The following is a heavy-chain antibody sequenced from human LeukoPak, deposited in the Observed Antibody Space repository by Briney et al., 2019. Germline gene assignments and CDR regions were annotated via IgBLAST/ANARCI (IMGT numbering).Heavy chain of an antibody. Sequence: GGSLKISCKGSGYSFTSYWIGWVRQMPGQGLEGMGIIFPGDSDTRYSPSFQGQVTISADRSIITAYLQWSSLRASDTAMYYCARLREYCSGGSCYPDAFDIWGQGTMVTVSS. CDR3: ARLREYCSGGSCYPDAFDI. CDR1: GYSFTSYW. CDR2: IFPGDSDT. J-gene: IGHJ3*02. V-gene: IGHV5-51*01. D-gene: IGHD2-15*01.